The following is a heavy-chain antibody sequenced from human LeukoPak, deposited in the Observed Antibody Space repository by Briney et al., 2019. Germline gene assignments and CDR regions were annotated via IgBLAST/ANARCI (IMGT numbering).Heavy chain of an antibody. V-gene: IGHV3-7*01. CDR2: IKQDGSEK. J-gene: IGHJ6*03. CDR1: GFTFSSYW. D-gene: IGHD6-19*01. Sequence: PGGSLRLSCAASGFTFSSYWMSWVRQAPGKGLEWVANIKQDGSEKYYVDSVKGRFTISRDNAKNSLYLQMNSLRAEDTAVYYCASAYSSGWSLYYYYYYMDVWGKGTTVTVSS. CDR3: ASAYSSGWSLYYYYYYMDV.